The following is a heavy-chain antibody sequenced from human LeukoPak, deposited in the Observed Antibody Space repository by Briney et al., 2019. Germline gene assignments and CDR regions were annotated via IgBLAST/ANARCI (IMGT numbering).Heavy chain of an antibody. CDR2: IHYSGST. J-gene: IGHJ5*02. CDR1: GGSISTYY. Sequence: PSETLSLTCSVSGGSISTYYWSWIRQPPGKGLEWLGYIHYSGSTTYNASLESRVTISVDTAKNQFSLKLSSVTAADTAVYYCARVDLYTIFGWFDPWGQGTLVTVSS. D-gene: IGHD3-3*01. CDR3: ARVDLYTIFGWFDP. V-gene: IGHV4-59*01.